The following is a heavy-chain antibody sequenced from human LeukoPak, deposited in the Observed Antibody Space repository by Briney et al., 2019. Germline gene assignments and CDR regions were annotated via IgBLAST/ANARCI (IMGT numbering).Heavy chain of an antibody. Sequence: KPSETLSLTCTVPGGSISSGDYYWSWIRQPPGKGLEWIGYIYYSGSTYYNPSLKSRVTISVDTSKNQFSLKLSSVTAADTAVYYCASKMATITAAFDIWGQGTMVTVSS. D-gene: IGHD5-24*01. CDR3: ASKMATITAAFDI. CDR2: IYYSGST. V-gene: IGHV4-30-4*01. CDR1: GGSISSGDYY. J-gene: IGHJ3*02.